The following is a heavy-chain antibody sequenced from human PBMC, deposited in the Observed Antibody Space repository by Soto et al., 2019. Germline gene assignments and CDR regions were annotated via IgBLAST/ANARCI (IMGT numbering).Heavy chain of an antibody. J-gene: IGHJ3*02. V-gene: IGHV1-3*01. Sequence: QVPLVQSGAEVKKPGASVKVSCKASGYTFTSYAMHWVRQAPGQRLEWMGWINAGNGNTKYSQKFQGRVTITRDTSASTAYMELSSLRSEDTAVYYCARDQQLTDDAFDIWGQGTMVTVSS. CDR1: GYTFTSYA. CDR2: INAGNGNT. CDR3: ARDQQLTDDAFDI. D-gene: IGHD1-20*01.